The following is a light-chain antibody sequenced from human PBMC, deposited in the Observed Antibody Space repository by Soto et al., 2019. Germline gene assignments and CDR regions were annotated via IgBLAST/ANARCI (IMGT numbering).Light chain of an antibody. Sequence: IQVTQSPSCLSASVGDRFTITCRASQSISSYLNWYQQKPGKAPKLLIYAASSLQSGVPSRFSGSGSGTDFTLTISSLQPEDFATYYCQQSYSTPITFGQGTRLEIK. CDR2: AAS. CDR1: QSISSY. CDR3: QQSYSTPIT. V-gene: IGKV1-39*01. J-gene: IGKJ5*01.